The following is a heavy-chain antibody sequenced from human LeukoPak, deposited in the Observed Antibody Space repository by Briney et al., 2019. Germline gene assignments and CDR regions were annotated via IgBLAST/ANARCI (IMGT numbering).Heavy chain of an antibody. CDR3: ARTVTTLSWSDP. Sequence: KPSETLSLTCTVSGGSISSYYWSWIRQPPGKGLEWIGYIYYSGSTNYNPSLKSRVTISVDTSKNQFSLKLSSVTAADTAVYYCARTVTTLSWSDPWGQGTLVTVSS. D-gene: IGHD4-17*01. J-gene: IGHJ5*02. V-gene: IGHV4-59*01. CDR2: IYYSGST. CDR1: GGSISSYY.